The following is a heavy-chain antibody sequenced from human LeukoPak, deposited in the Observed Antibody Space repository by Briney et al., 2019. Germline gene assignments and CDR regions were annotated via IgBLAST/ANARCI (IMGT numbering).Heavy chain of an antibody. V-gene: IGHV4-59*01. CDR3: ARDPVRRQLVLGFDP. CDR1: GGSISSYY. J-gene: IGHJ5*02. D-gene: IGHD6-13*01. CDR2: IYYSGST. Sequence: SETLSLTCTVSGGSISSYYWSWIRQSPGKGLEWIGFIYYSGSTTYNPSLKSRVTISVDTSKNQFSLKLSSVTAADTAVYYCARDPVRRQLVLGFDPWGQGTLVTVSS.